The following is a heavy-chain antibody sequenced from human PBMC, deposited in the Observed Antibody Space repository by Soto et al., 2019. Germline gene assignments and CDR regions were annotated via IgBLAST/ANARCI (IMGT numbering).Heavy chain of an antibody. V-gene: IGHV1-46*01. J-gene: IGHJ6*02. CDR2: INPSSGGT. CDR1: GYTFTSYY. Sequence: QVQLVQSGAEVKKPGASVKVSCKASGYTFTSYYIHRVRQAPGQGLEWMGIINPSSGGTSYAQKFQGRVTMTRDTSTSTVYMDLSSLRSEDTAVYYCARESRAMDVWGQGTTVTVSS. CDR3: ARESRAMDV.